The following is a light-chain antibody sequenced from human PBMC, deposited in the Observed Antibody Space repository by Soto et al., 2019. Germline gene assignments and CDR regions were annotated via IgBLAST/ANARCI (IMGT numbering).Light chain of an antibody. CDR2: DAS. CDR1: ESVTSF. Sequence: EIVLTQSPATLSLSPGERATLSCRASESVTSFLAWYQQKPDQAPRLLIYDASNRAPGTSARFSGSGSGTDFTLTSSSLAPEDFAVDFCQQRSDWPRPFGQGTKVERK. CDR3: QQRSDWPRP. J-gene: IGKJ1*01. V-gene: IGKV3-11*01.